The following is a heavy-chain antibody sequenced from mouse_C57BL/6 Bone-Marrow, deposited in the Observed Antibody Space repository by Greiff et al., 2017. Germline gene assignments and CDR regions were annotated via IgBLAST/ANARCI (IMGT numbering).Heavy chain of an antibody. J-gene: IGHJ2*01. V-gene: IGHV1-55*01. CDR2: IYPGSVST. CDR1: GYTFTSYW. CDR3: ARTILRLDY. D-gene: IGHD1-1*01. Sequence: QVHVKQPGAELVKPGASVKMSCTASGYTFTSYWITWVKQRPGQGLEWIGDIYPGSVSTNYNEKFKSKATLTVDTSSSTAYMQLSSLTSEDSAVYYCARTILRLDYWGQGTTLTVSS.